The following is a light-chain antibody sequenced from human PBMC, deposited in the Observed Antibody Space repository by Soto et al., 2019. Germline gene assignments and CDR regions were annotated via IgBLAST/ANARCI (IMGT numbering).Light chain of an antibody. V-gene: IGKV3-20*01. Sequence: EIVLTQSPGTLSLSTGERATLSCRASQSFTSRSLAWYQQKPGLAPRLLISGASNRAAGIPDRFTGSGSGTDFTLTISRLQPEDFAVYYCQQYGTSPRTFGQGTKVDIK. CDR1: QSFTSRS. J-gene: IGKJ2*01. CDR2: GAS. CDR3: QQYGTSPRT.